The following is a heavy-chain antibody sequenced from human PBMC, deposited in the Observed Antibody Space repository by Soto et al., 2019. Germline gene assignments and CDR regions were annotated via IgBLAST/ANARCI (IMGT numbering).Heavy chain of an antibody. CDR3: ARSYKSGGHYDY. CDR1: GFSLNTSPMR. J-gene: IGHJ4*02. D-gene: IGHD2-21*02. CDR2: IDWDDNK. V-gene: IGHV2-70*04. Sequence: SGPTLVNPTPPLTLTCTFSGFSLNTSPMRLTWIRQPPGKALEWLARIDWDDNKFYSNYLKTRLTISKDTPKNQVVLAMTNMDPMDTATYFCARSYKSGGHYDYWGQGTLVTVSS.